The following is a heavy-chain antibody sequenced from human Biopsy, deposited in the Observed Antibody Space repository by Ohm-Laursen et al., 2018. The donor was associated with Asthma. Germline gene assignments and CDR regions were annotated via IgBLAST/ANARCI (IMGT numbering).Heavy chain of an antibody. D-gene: IGHD3-3*01. CDR3: AKERYYDFWSGYPI. J-gene: IGHJ3*02. Sequence: SLRLSCTATGFSFNSYGMHWVRQAPGKGLEWVAVMSFDGRQTYYADSVKGRFTISRDNSKNTLYLQMNSLRAEDTAVYYCAKERYYDFWSGYPIWGQGTMVAVSS. CDR1: GFSFNSYG. CDR2: MSFDGRQT. V-gene: IGHV3-30*18.